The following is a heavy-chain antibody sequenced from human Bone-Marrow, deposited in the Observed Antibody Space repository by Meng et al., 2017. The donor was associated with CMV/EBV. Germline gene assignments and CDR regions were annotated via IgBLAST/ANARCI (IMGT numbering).Heavy chain of an antibody. V-gene: IGHV4-34*01. CDR3: ARGRYSGYDLVSYYYYGMDV. CDR2: INHSGST. Sequence: SETLSLTCAVYGGSFSGYYWSWIRQPPGKGLEWIGEINHSGSTNYNPSLKSRVTISVDTSKNQFSLKLSSVTAADTAVYYCARGRYSGYDLVSYYYYGMDVWGQGTTVTVSS. J-gene: IGHJ6*02. D-gene: IGHD5-12*01. CDR1: GGSFSGYY.